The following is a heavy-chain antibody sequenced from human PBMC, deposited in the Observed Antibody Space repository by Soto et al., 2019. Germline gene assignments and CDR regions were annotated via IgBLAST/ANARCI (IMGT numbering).Heavy chain of an antibody. V-gene: IGHV1-69*01. CDR2: IIPIFGTA. CDR3: ERDAAAEDAFDI. Sequence: QGLEWMGGIIPIFGTANYAQKFQGRVTITADESTSTAYMELSSLRSEDTAVYYCERDAAAEDAFDIWGQGTMVTGSS. J-gene: IGHJ3*02. D-gene: IGHD2-2*01.